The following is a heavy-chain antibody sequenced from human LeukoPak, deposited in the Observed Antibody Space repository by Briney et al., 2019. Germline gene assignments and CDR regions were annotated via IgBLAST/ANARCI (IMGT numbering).Heavy chain of an antibody. V-gene: IGHV1-69*13. CDR2: IIPIFGTA. CDR3: ARLRIQLWLTYFDY. D-gene: IGHD5-18*01. J-gene: IGHJ4*02. CDR1: GGTFSSYA. Sequence: ASVKVSCKASGGTFSSYAISWVRQAPGQGLEWMGGIIPIFGTASYAQKFQGRVTITADESTSTAYMELSSLRSEDTAVYYCARLRIQLWLTYFDYWGQGTLVTVSS.